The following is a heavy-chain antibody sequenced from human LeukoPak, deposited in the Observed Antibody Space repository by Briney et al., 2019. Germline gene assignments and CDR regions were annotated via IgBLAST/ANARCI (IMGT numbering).Heavy chain of an antibody. J-gene: IGHJ4*02. D-gene: IGHD5-18*01. CDR2: ISWDGGST. Sequence: PGGSLRLSCAASGFTLDDYTMHWVRQAPGKGLEWVSLISWDGGSTYYADSVKGRFTISRDNSKNSLYLQMNSLRTEDTALYYCAKDNSYGYSSLDYWGQGTLVTVSS. V-gene: IGHV3-43*01. CDR3: AKDNSYGYSSLDY. CDR1: GFTLDDYT.